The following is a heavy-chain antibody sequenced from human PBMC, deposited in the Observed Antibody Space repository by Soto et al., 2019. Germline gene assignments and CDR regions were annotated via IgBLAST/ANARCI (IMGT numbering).Heavy chain of an antibody. J-gene: IGHJ5*02. V-gene: IGHV1-24*01. D-gene: IGHD3-22*01. CDR2: FDPEDGET. CDR1: GYTPSELS. Sequence: ASVKVSRKVFGYTPSELSMHWGRKDPGKGLEWMGGFDPEDGETIYAQKFQGRVTMTEDTSTDTAYMELSSLRSEDTAVYYCATLYYYDSSGSERCFDPLGQGTLVTVSS. CDR3: ATLYYYDSSGSERCFDP.